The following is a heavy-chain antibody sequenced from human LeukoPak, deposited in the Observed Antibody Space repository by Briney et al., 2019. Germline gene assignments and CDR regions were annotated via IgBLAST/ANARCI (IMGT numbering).Heavy chain of an antibody. J-gene: IGHJ5*02. D-gene: IGHD2-2*01. V-gene: IGHV1-2*02. Sequence: VASVKVSCKASGGTFSSYAISWVRQAPGQGLEWMGWINPNSGGTNYAQKFQGRVTMTRDTSISTAYMELSRLRSDDTAVYYCARSRYCSSTSCSPQWPWGQGTLVTVSS. CDR2: INPNSGGT. CDR1: GGTFSSYA. CDR3: ARSRYCSSTSCSPQWP.